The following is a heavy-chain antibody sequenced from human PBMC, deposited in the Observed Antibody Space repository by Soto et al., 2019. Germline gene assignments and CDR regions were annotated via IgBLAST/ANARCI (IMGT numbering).Heavy chain of an antibody. CDR3: ARYCSSTTCFDY. D-gene: IGHD2-2*01. V-gene: IGHV3-33*08. CDR1: GFTFSSYG. J-gene: IGHJ4*02. CDR2: IWYDGSNK. Sequence: GGSLRLSCAASGFTFSSYGMHWVRQAPGKGLEWVSVIWYDGSNKYYADSVKGRFTISRDNSKNTLYLQMNSLRAEDTAVYYCARYCSSTTCFDYWGQGTLVTVSS.